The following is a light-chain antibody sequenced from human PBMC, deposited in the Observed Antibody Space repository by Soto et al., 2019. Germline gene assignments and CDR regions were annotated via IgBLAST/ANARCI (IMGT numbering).Light chain of an antibody. CDR2: GAS. CDR3: QQYGSSPPT. J-gene: IGKJ3*01. Sequence: EIVLTQSPGTLSLSPGERATLSCRASQSVSSSYLAWYQQKPGQAPMLLIYGASSRATGIPDRFSGSGSGTDFTLTISRLEPEDFAVYYFQQYGSSPPTFGPGTKVDIK. CDR1: QSVSSSY. V-gene: IGKV3-20*01.